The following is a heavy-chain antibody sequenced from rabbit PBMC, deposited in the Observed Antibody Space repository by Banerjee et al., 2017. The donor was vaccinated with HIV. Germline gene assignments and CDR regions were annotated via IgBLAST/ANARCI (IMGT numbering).Heavy chain of an antibody. V-gene: IGHV1S45*01. Sequence: QEQLEESGGDLVKPEGSLTLTCTASGFSFSNKYVMCWVRQAPGKGLEWIACINTSSGNTVYASWAKGRFTISRTSSTTVTLQMTSLTAADTASYFCARVLVEYDYGMDLWGQGTLVTVS. D-gene: IGHD4-2*01. J-gene: IGHJ6*01. CDR1: GFSFSNKYV. CDR2: INTSSGNT. CDR3: ARVLVEYDYGMDL.